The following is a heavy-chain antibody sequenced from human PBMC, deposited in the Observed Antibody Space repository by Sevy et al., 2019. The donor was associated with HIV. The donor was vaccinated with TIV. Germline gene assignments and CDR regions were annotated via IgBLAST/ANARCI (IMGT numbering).Heavy chain of an antibody. CDR1: GFTFSSYA. Sequence: GGSLRLSCAASGFTFSSYAMHWVRQAPGKGLEWVAVISYDGSNKYYADSVKGRFTISRDNSKNTLYLQMNSLRAEDTAVYYCAGVSGSGSPSYYYGMDVWGQGTTVTVSS. D-gene: IGHD3-10*01. CDR2: ISYDGSNK. CDR3: AGVSGSGSPSYYYGMDV. V-gene: IGHV3-30-3*01. J-gene: IGHJ6*02.